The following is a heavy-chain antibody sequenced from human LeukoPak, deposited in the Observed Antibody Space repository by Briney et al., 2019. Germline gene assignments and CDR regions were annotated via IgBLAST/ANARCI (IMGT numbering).Heavy chain of an antibody. V-gene: IGHV3-53*01. J-gene: IGHJ6*03. Sequence: PGGSLRLSCAASGFTVSSNYMSWVRQAPGKGLEWVSVIYSGGSTYYADSVKGRFTISRDNSKNTLYLQMNSLRAEDTAVYYCARGLESYYGSGSPFGYMDVWGKGTTVTVSS. CDR3: ARGLESYYGSGSPFGYMDV. CDR1: GFTVSSNY. D-gene: IGHD3-10*01. CDR2: IYSGGST.